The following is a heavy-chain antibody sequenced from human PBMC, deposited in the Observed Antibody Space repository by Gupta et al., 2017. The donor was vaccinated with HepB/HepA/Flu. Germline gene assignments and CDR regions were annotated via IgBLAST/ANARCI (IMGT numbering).Heavy chain of an antibody. V-gene: IGHV3-48*02. J-gene: IGHJ5*02. CDR3: SPERAACDP. Sequence: EVQMVESGGGLVQPGGSLRLSCSGSGFTFSNYHMNWVHQAPGKGLEWVAYITASGGDFLYADFAKGRFTISRDNAQNSRYLQMHGLRDDDTAVYYCSPERAACDPWGQGTLVTVAS. D-gene: IGHD1-14*01. CDR2: ITASGGDF. CDR1: GFTFSNYH.